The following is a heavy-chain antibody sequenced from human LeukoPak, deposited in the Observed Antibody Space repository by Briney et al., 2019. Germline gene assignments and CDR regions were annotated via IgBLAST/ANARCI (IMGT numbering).Heavy chain of an antibody. Sequence: GASVKVSCKASGDTFTSYDINWVRQAPGQGLEWMGWINPNSGGTNYAQKFQGRVTMTRDTSISTAYMELSRLRSDDTAVYYCASIPYGDRIDYWGQGTLVTVSS. V-gene: IGHV1-2*02. CDR3: ASIPYGDRIDY. J-gene: IGHJ4*02. CDR1: GDTFTSYD. D-gene: IGHD4-17*01. CDR2: INPNSGGT.